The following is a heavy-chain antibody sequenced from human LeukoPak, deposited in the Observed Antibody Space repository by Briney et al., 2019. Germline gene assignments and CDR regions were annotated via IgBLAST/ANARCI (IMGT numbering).Heavy chain of an antibody. CDR3: AREGYGY. D-gene: IGHD5-12*01. CDR2: ISSSSNYI. Sequence: GGSLRLSCAASGFTFSSYTMNWVRQAPGKGLEWVSSISSSSNYIHYAASVKGRITISRDNAKNSLYLQMNSLRGDDTAVYYCAREGYGYWGQGTLVTVSS. J-gene: IGHJ4*02. CDR1: GFTFSSYT. V-gene: IGHV3-21*01.